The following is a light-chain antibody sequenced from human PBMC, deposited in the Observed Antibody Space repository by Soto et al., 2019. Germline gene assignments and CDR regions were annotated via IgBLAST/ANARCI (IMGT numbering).Light chain of an antibody. CDR2: GVT. Sequence: QSALTQPASVSGSPGQSITISCTGTSIDVGGYNYVSWYQHHPGKAPKLMIYGVTNRPSGVSIRFSGSKSGNTASLTISGLQPEDGADYYCTSYIHRRTLVVFGGGTKLTVL. J-gene: IGLJ2*01. CDR3: TSYIHRRTLVV. CDR1: SIDVGGYNY. V-gene: IGLV2-14*01.